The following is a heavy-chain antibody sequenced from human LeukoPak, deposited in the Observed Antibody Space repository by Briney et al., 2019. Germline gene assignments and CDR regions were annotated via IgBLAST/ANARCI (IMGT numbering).Heavy chain of an antibody. J-gene: IGHJ4*02. CDR3: ARGQGYYGSGSYSPPYTKNQFFDY. D-gene: IGHD3-10*01. Sequence: SVKVSCKASGGTFSSYAISWVRQAPGQGLEWMGGIIPIFGTANYAQKFQGRVTITADESTSTAYMELSSLRSEDTAVYYCARGQGYYGSGSYSPPYTKNQFFDYWGQGTLVTVSS. CDR2: IIPIFGTA. V-gene: IGHV1-69*13. CDR1: GGTFSSYA.